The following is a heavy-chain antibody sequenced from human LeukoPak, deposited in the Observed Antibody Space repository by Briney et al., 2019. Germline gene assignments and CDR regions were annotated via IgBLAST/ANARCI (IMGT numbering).Heavy chain of an antibody. D-gene: IGHD2-15*01. J-gene: IGHJ6*03. CDR3: AKGYCSGGSCYSYYMDV. V-gene: IGHV3-23*01. CDR2: ISGSGGST. Sequence: RTGGSLRLSCAASGFTFSDYYMSWVRQAPGKGLEWVSAISGSGGSTYYAVSVKGRFTISRDNSKNTLYLQLNSLRAEDTAVYYCAKGYCSGGSCYSYYMDVWGKGTTVTVSS. CDR1: GFTFSDYY.